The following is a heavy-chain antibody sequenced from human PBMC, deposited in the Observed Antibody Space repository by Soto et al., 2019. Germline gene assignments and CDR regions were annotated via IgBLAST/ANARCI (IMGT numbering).Heavy chain of an antibody. V-gene: IGHV4-39*01. CDR2: IYIGSGNT. J-gene: IGHJ3*01. D-gene: IGHD5-12*01. CDR1: GDSITGYHYY. CDR3: AGGSSSAWIEF. Sequence: SETLSLTCTLSGDSITGYHYYRGWLRQAPGKGLQGVGSIYIGSGNTYHNPCRRSRVTISADRTKSQFCRRLSSVTATDTAVDFCAGGSSSAWIEFWGQVTLVAVAS.